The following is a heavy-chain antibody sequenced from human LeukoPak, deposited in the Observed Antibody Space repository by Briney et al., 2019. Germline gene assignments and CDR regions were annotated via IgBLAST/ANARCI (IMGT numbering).Heavy chain of an antibody. J-gene: IGHJ4*02. CDR1: GFTFSSYA. V-gene: IGHV3-23*01. D-gene: IGHD7-27*01. Sequence: GGSLRLSCAASGFTFSSYAMSWVRQAPGKGLEWLSTIGGGGENTYYADSVRGRFTISRDNSKDTVYLQMKSLRAEDTAVYFCAKVLTGSQDYWGQGTLVTVSS. CDR3: AKVLTGSQDY. CDR2: IGGGGENT.